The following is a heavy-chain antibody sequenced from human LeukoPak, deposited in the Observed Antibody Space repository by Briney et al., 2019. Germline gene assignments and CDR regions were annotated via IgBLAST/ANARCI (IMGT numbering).Heavy chain of an antibody. J-gene: IGHJ6*03. CDR1: GGSISSSSYS. Sequence: KPSETLSLTCTVSGGSISSSSYSWGWIRQPPGKGLEWIGIIFYSGSTYYNPSLKSRFTISVDTSKNQFSLKLSSMTAADTAVYYCATGRCISTNCYAYYYYYIDVWGKGTTVTVSS. V-gene: IGHV4-39*07. D-gene: IGHD2-2*01. CDR2: IFYSGST. CDR3: ATGRCISTNCYAYYYYYIDV.